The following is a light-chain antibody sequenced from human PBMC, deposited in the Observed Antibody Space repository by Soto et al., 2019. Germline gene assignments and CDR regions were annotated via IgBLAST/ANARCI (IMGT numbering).Light chain of an antibody. CDR1: QSVSGNY. CDR2: GAS. V-gene: IGKV3-20*01. J-gene: IGKJ3*01. CDR3: HQYNSWPRGT. Sequence: EIVLTQSPGTLSVSPGEGATLSCWASQSVSGNYLAWYQQKPGQTPRLLIYGASNRATGIPDRFSGSGSGTDFTLTISRLEPEDSAVYYCHQYNSWPRGTFGPGTKVEIK.